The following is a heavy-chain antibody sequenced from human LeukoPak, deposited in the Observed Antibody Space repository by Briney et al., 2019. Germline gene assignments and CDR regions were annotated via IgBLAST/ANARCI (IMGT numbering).Heavy chain of an antibody. CDR2: IYYSGST. V-gene: IGHV4-39*01. Sequence: ASETLSLTCTVSGGSISSSSYYWGWIRQPPGKGLEWIGSIYYSGSTYYNPSLKSRVTISVDTSKNQFSLKLSSVTAADTAVYYCARFTNPGWGWKGDDAFDIWGQGTMVTVSS. D-gene: IGHD2-8*01. CDR3: ARFTNPGWGWKGDDAFDI. CDR1: GGSISSSSYY. J-gene: IGHJ3*02.